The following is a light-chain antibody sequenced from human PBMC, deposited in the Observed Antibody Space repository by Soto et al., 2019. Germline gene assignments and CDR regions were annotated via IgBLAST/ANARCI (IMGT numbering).Light chain of an antibody. CDR1: QSASTF. V-gene: IGKV1-5*01. CDR3: QQYNSYSQT. CDR2: DAS. J-gene: IGKJ1*01. Sequence: DIQMTQSPSSLSASVGDRVTITCRASQSASTFLAWYQQKPGKAPKLLIYDASSLESGVPSRFSGSGSGTEFTLTISSLQTDDFATYYCQQYNSYSQTFGQGTKVDI.